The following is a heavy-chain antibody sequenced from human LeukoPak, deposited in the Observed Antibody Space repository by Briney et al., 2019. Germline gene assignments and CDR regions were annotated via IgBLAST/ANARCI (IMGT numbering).Heavy chain of an antibody. D-gene: IGHD2-21*01. V-gene: IGHV1-2*02. CDR3: ARLCGGDCYSGLDY. J-gene: IGHJ4*02. CDR1: GYTFTGYY. CDR2: INPHSGGT. Sequence: ASVKVSCKASGYTFTGYYMHWVRQAPGQGLEWMGWINPHSGGTGYAQKFQGRVTMTRDTSINTAYMELTRLRSDDTAVYHCARLCGGDCYSGLDYWGQGTLVTVSS.